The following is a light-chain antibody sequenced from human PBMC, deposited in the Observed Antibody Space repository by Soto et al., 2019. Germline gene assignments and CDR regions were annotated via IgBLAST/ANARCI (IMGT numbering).Light chain of an antibody. J-gene: IGLJ1*01. V-gene: IGLV2-14*01. Sequence: QSVLTQPASVSGSPGQSITISCTGASSDVGGYNYVSWYQQHPGKAPKLMIYEVSNRPSGVSNRFSGSKSGNTASLTISGLQAEDEADYYCSSYTSSTTSPYVFGTAPKVTL. CDR3: SSYTSSTTSPYV. CDR2: EVS. CDR1: SSDVGGYNY.